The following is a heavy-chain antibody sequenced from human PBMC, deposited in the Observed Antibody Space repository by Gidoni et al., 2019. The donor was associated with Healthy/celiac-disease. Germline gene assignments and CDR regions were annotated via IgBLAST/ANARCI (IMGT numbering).Heavy chain of an antibody. D-gene: IGHD2-21*02. J-gene: IGHJ5*02. V-gene: IGHV4-61*02. CDR3: ARERAYCGGDCYSEWFDP. Sequence: QVQLQESGPGLVKPSQTLSLTCTVPGGPIHSGSFHRGWIRQPAGKGLEWIGRIYTSGSTNYNPSLKSRVTISVDTSKNQFSLKLSSVTAADTAVYYCARERAYCGGDCYSEWFDPWGQGTLVTVSS. CDR1: GGPIHSGSFH. CDR2: IYTSGST.